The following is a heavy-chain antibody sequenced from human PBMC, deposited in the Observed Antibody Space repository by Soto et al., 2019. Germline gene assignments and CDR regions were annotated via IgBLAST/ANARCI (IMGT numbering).Heavy chain of an antibody. CDR1: GGSISSYY. Sequence: SETLSLTCTVSGGSISSYYWSWIRQPPGKGLEWIGYIYYSGSTNYNPSLKSRVTISVDTSKNQFSLKLSSVTAADTAVYYCARDLLAVRVVKNYYYGMDVWGQGTTVTVSS. D-gene: IGHD3-10*01. J-gene: IGHJ6*02. CDR2: IYYSGST. CDR3: ARDLLAVRVVKNYYYGMDV. V-gene: IGHV4-59*01.